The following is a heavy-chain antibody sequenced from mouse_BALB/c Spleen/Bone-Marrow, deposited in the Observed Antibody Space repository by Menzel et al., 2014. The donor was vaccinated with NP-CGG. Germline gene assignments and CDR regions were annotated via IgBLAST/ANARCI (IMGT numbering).Heavy chain of an antibody. V-gene: IGHV7-1*02. J-gene: IGHJ2*01. Sequence: EVKVVDSGGGLVQPGGSLRLSCATSGFTFSDIYMDWVRQPPGKRLEWIATSRSKPNDYTTEYSASVKGRFIVSRDTSQSSLYLQMNALRPEDTAIYYCARDGGYGRDNWGQGTTLTVAS. CDR2: SRSKPNDYTT. CDR3: ARDGGYGRDN. CDR1: GFTFSDIY. D-gene: IGHD1-1*02.